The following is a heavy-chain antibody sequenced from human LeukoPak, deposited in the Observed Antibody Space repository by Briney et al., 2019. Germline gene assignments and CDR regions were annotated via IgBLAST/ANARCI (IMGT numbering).Heavy chain of an antibody. V-gene: IGHV3-74*01. D-gene: IGHD3-10*01. Sequence: GGSLRLSCAASGFTFSRYWMHWVRQAPGKGLVWVSRINRDGGIINYADSVRGRFTISRDNRKSTLYLQMNSLRAEDMAVYYCVRDAYGPDDSWGQGTLVTVSS. CDR1: GFTFSRYW. CDR2: INRDGGII. CDR3: VRDAYGPDDS. J-gene: IGHJ5*01.